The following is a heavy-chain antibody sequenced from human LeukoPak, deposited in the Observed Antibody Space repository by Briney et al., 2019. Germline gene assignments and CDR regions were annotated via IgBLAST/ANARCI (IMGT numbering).Heavy chain of an antibody. V-gene: IGHV1-46*01. CDR2: ISPSGSST. CDR3: ARGDSRSPRNAFDI. CDR1: GYTFSSYY. J-gene: IGHJ3*02. D-gene: IGHD6-13*01. Sequence: ASVKVSCQASGYTFSSYYMHWVRQAPGQGIEWMGIISPSGSSTSHAQKFQGTVTMTRDTSTATVSMEVSGLRSDNTAVYYCARGDSRSPRNAFDIWGQGTMVTVSS.